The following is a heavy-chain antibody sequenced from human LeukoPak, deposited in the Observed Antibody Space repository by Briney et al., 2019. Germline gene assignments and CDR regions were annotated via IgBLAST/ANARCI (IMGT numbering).Heavy chain of an antibody. CDR3: ARALWCGGFGWFDP. CDR1: GYTFTSYD. CDR2: MNPNSGNT. V-gene: IGHV1-8*01. J-gene: IGHJ5*02. Sequence: PGASVKVSCKASGYTFTSYDINWVRQATGQGLEWMGWMNPNSGNTGYAQKFQGRVTMTRNTSISTPYMELSSLRSEDTAVYYCARALWCGGFGWFDPWGQGTLVTVSS. D-gene: IGHD3-10*01.